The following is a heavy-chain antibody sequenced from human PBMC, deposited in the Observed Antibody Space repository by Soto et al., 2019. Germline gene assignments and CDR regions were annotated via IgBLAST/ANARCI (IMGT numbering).Heavy chain of an antibody. J-gene: IGHJ6*02. D-gene: IGHD4-17*01. Sequence: GGSLRLSCAASGFTFSSYAMSWVRQAPGKGLEWVSAISGSGGSTYYADSVKGRFTISRDNSKNTLYLQMNSLRAEDTAVYYCAKVVSTVTTFYYFYYGMDVWGQGTTVTVSS. CDR3: AKVVSTVTTFYYFYYGMDV. V-gene: IGHV3-23*01. CDR2: ISGSGGST. CDR1: GFTFSSYA.